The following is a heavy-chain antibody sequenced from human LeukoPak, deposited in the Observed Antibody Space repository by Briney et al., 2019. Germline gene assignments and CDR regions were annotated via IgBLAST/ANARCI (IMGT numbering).Heavy chain of an antibody. D-gene: IGHD6-19*01. Sequence: ASVKVSCKASGYSFISNYIHWVRQAPGQGLEWMGVINPNGASTRYAQKFQGRVTMTSDTSTSTVYMELSSLRSGDTAVYYCAKDYGYSSDSYGFPFAHPDYWGQGTLVTVSS. CDR2: INPNGAST. J-gene: IGHJ4*02. CDR1: GYSFISNY. V-gene: IGHV1-46*01. CDR3: AKDYGYSSDSYGFPFAHPDY.